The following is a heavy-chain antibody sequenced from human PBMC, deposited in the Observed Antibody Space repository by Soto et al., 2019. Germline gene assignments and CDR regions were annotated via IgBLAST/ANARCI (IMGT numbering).Heavy chain of an antibody. Sequence: GSLRLSCAPSGFTFSSYSMNWVRQAPGKGLEWVSSLSSSSSYIYYADSVKGRFTISRDNAKNSLYLQMNSLRAEDTAVYYCAKDLVRGVITYFDYWGQGTLVTVSS. CDR3: AKDLVRGVITYFDY. J-gene: IGHJ4*02. D-gene: IGHD3-10*01. CDR1: GFTFSSYS. V-gene: IGHV3-21*04. CDR2: LSSSSSYI.